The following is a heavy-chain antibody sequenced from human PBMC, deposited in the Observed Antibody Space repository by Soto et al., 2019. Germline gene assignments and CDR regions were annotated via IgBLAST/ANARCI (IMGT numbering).Heavy chain of an antibody. V-gene: IGHV5-51*01. J-gene: IGHJ3*02. D-gene: IGHD3-22*01. CDR2: IYPGDSDT. Sequence: GESLKISCKGSGYSFTSYWIGWVRQMPGHGLEWMGIIYPGDSDTRYSPSFQGQVTISADKSISTAYLQWSSLKASDTAMYYCARPTYYYDSSGYWGPLGAFDIWGQGTMVTVS. CDR3: ARPTYYYDSSGYWGPLGAFDI. CDR1: GYSFTSYW.